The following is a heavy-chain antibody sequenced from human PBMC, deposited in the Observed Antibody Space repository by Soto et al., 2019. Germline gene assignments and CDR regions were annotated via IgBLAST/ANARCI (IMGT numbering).Heavy chain of an antibody. V-gene: IGHV3-23*01. CDR3: ARGGSTGWFYFDF. D-gene: IGHD2-15*01. J-gene: IGHJ4*02. Sequence: GGSLRLSCAASGFTFKSYAMNWVRQAPGKGLEWVASTPGSGGSSYYADSVKGRFTISRDNSKNTLYLDLNSLKPEDTAMYYCARGGSTGWFYFDFWGQGTQVTVSS. CDR1: GFTFKSYA. CDR2: TPGSGGSS.